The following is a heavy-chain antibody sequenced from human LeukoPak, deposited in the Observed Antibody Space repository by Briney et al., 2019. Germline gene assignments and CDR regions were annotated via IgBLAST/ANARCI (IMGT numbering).Heavy chain of an antibody. Sequence: PGGSLRLSCAASGFTFSSYAMHWVRQAPGKGLEWVAVISYDGSNKYYADSVKGRFTISRDNSKNTLYLQMNSLRAEDTAVYYCARDIALNAYYDSSGYDYWGQGTLVTVTS. CDR1: GFTFSSYA. CDR3: ARDIALNAYYDSSGYDY. D-gene: IGHD3-22*01. V-gene: IGHV3-30*01. CDR2: ISYDGSNK. J-gene: IGHJ4*02.